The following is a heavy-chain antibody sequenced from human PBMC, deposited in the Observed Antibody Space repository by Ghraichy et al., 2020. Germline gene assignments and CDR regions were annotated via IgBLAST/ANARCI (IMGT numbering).Heavy chain of an antibody. J-gene: IGHJ6*02. CDR1: GSAVSAKEMR. Sequence: SGPTLVKPTQTLTVTCTFSGSAVSAKEMRLSWIRQPPGKALEWLARIDWDDEKFYSRSLKTRLSISKDNSKNQVFLTLTSVDPADTATYYCAQIDHGMDIWGQGTTVTVSS. CDR3: AQIDHGMDI. CDR2: IDWDDEK. V-gene: IGHV2-70*04. D-gene: IGHD5-24*01.